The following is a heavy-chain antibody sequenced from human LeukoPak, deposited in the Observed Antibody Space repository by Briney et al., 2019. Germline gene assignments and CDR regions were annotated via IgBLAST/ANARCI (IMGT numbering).Heavy chain of an antibody. Sequence: GGSLRLSCSPSGFIFSRYAMEWVRQAPGRGLEYVSGINTSGGSTYYADSVKGRFTISRDNSKNTLYLQMSSLSPEDTGVYYRVKARGFSSYSSLDYWGQGTLVTVSS. CDR3: VKARGFSSYSSLDY. D-gene: IGHD2-15*01. CDR2: INTSGGST. V-gene: IGHV3-64D*06. J-gene: IGHJ4*02. CDR1: GFIFSRYA.